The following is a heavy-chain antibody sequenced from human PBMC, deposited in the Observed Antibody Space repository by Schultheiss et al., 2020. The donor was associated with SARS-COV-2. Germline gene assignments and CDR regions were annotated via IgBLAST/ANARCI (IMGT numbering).Heavy chain of an antibody. J-gene: IGHJ4*02. CDR2: VSGSGGST. CDR3: AKDSRISA. V-gene: IGHV3-23*01. Sequence: GGSLRLSCAASGFSFSPYSMNWVRQAPGKGLEWVSSVSGSGGSTYYADSVKGRFTISRDNSKSTLYLQMNSLRAEDTAVYYCAKDSRISAWGQGTLVTVSS. CDR1: GFSFSPYS.